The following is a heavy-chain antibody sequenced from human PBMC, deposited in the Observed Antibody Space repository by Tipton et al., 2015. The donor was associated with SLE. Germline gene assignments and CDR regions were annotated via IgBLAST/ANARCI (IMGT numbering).Heavy chain of an antibody. V-gene: IGHV4-59*01. J-gene: IGHJ4*02. CDR3: ASGNGVAPWYFDY. CDR1: GFTFSSYA. Sequence: LRLSCAASGFTFSSYAMHWIRQPPGKGLEWIGYIYYSGSTNYNPSLKSRVTISVDTSKNQFSLKLSSVTAADTAVYYCASGNGVAPWYFDYWGQGTLVTVSS. CDR2: IYYSGST. D-gene: IGHD1-1*01.